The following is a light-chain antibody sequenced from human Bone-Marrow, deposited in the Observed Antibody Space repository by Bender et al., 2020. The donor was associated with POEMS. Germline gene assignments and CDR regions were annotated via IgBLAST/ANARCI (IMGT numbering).Light chain of an antibody. CDR3: SSYRSTSTLVWV. V-gene: IGLV1-44*01. J-gene: IGLJ3*02. Sequence: QSVLTQPPSASGTPGQRVTISCSVGSSNIGAHAVNWYQHLPGTAPKLLIYSSHRRPSEVPDRFSGSRSGTSASLAISGLQSEDEADYYCSSYRSTSTLVWVFGGGTKLTVL. CDR2: SSH. CDR1: SSNIGAHA.